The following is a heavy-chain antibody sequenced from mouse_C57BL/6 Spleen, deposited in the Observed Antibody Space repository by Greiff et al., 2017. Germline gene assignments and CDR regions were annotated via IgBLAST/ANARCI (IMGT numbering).Heavy chain of an antibody. CDR1: GYTFTSYW. CDR2: IDPSDSYT. J-gene: IGHJ4*01. D-gene: IGHD1-1*01. V-gene: IGHV1-50*01. CDR3: ATTGGATDYAMDF. Sequence: QVQLQQPGAELVKPGASVKLSCKASGYTFTSYWMQWVKQRPGQGLEWIGEIDPSDSYTNYNQKFKGKATLTVDTSSSTAYMQLSSLTSEDSAVYYCATTGGATDYAMDFGCKGTSVTVSS.